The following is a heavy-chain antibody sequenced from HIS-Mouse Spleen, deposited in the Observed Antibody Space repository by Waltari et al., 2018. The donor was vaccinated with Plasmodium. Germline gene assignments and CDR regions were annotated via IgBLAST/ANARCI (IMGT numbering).Heavy chain of an antibody. CDR1: GGSISSSSYY. D-gene: IGHD1-26*01. CDR3: ARRGGSYYYFDY. V-gene: IGHV4-39*01. CDR2: IDYSVST. J-gene: IGHJ4*02. Sequence: QLQLQESGPGLVKPSETLSLTCTVSGGSISSSSYYWGWIRQPPGKGLEWIGSIDYSVSTYYNPSLKSRVTISVDTSKNQFSLKLSSVTAADTAVYYCARRGGSYYYFDYWGQGTLVTVSS.